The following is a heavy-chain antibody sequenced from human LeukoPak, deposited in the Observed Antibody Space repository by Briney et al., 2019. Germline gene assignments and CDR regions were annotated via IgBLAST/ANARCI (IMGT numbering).Heavy chain of an antibody. Sequence: GGSLRLSCTASGFTFGDYAMSWVRQAPGKGLEWVSSISSSSSYIYYADSVKGRFTISRDNAKNSLYLQMNSLRAEDTAVYYCARERSIGSLDYWGQGTLVTVSS. CDR3: ARERSIGSLDY. V-gene: IGHV3-21*01. CDR1: GFTFGDYA. J-gene: IGHJ4*02. CDR2: ISSSSSYI. D-gene: IGHD1-26*01.